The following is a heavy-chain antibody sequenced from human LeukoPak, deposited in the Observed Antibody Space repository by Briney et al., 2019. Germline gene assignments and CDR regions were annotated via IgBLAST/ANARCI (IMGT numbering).Heavy chain of an antibody. V-gene: IGHV4-39*01. CDR1: GGSISSSSYY. CDR2: IYYSGST. CDR3: ARLPYYYDSSGYYPNAFDI. J-gene: IGHJ3*02. Sequence: SETLSLTCTVSGGSISSSSYYCGWIRQPPGKGLEWIGSIYYSGSTYYNPSLKSRVTISVDTSKNQFSLKLSSVTAADTAVYYCARLPYYYDSSGYYPNAFDIWGQGTMVTVSS. D-gene: IGHD3-22*01.